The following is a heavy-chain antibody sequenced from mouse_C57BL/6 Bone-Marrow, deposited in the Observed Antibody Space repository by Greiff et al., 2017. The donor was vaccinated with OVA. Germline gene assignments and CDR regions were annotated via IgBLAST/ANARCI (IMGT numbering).Heavy chain of an antibody. D-gene: IGHD1-1*01. J-gene: IGHJ2*01. CDR2: ISSGGSYT. Sequence: EVMLVESGGDLVKPGGSLKLSCAASGFTFSSYGMSWVRQTPDKRLEWVATISSGGSYTYYPDSVKGRFTISRDNAKNTLYLQMSSLKSEDTAMYYCARELITTVVANFDYWGQGTTLTVSS. CDR1: GFTFSSYG. V-gene: IGHV5-6*01. CDR3: ARELITTVVANFDY.